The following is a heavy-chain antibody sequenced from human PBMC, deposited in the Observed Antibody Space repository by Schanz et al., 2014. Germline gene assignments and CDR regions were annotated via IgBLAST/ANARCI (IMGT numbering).Heavy chain of an antibody. J-gene: IGHJ4*02. D-gene: IGHD3-3*01. V-gene: IGHV3-21*01. CDR2: LSFDSRHI. CDR1: GFSFDSYN. Sequence: EVQLVESGGGLVKPGGSLRLSCTASGFSFDSYNMNWVRQSPGKGLEWVAFLSFDSRHIYYADSVKGRFTISRDNAKNALYLQMNSMRAEDTAVYYCARTIYDLWSGSFDYWGQGTLVTVSS. CDR3: ARTIYDLWSGSFDY.